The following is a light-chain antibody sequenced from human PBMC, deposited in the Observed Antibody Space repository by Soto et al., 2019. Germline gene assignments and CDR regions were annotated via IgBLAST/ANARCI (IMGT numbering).Light chain of an antibody. CDR3: QQYGNHPLT. Sequence: DIQMTQSPSSLSASVGDSVTITCQATQDITNYLNWYQQKPGKSPKLLIYDASNLATGVPSRFSGSGSGTDFSFTISSLQPEDLATYYCQQYGNHPLTFGGGTKVEIK. J-gene: IGKJ4*01. CDR2: DAS. CDR1: QDITNY. V-gene: IGKV1-33*01.